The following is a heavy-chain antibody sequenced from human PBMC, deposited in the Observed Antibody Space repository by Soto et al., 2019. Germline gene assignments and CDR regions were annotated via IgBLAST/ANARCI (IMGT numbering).Heavy chain of an antibody. V-gene: IGHV1-69*02. Sequence: QVQLVQSGAEVKKPGSSVKVSCKASGGTFSSYTISWVRQAPGQGLEWMGRIIPILGIANYAQKFQGRVTITADKSTSTAYMELSSLRSEDTAVYYCARGRGGYCSGGSCYSGGQFVYWGQGTLVTVSS. D-gene: IGHD2-15*01. CDR2: IIPILGIA. CDR1: GGTFSSYT. J-gene: IGHJ4*02. CDR3: ARGRGGYCSGGSCYSGGQFVY.